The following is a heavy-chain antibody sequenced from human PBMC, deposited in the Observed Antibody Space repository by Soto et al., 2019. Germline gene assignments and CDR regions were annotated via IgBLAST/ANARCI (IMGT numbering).Heavy chain of an antibody. CDR2: IIPILGIA. D-gene: IGHD3-22*01. J-gene: IGHJ4*02. V-gene: IGHV1-69*08. CDR3: ARDLPSGYYYDSSGSFDY. CDR1: GGTFSSYT. Sequence: QVQLVQSGAEVKKPGSSVKVSCKASGGTFSSYTISWVRQAPGQGLEWMGRIIPILGIANYAQKFQGRVTTPADKSTSTAYMELSSLRSEDTAGYYCARDLPSGYYYDSSGSFDYWGQGTLVTVSS.